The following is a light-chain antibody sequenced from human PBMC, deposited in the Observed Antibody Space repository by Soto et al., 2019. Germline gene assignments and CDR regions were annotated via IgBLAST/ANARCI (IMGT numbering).Light chain of an antibody. Sequence: SQSPAALSLSTGERASLSCRASQSVSSYLAWYQQKPGQAPRLLIYGASSRATGIPDRFSGSGSGTDFTLTISRLEPEDFAVYYCQQYDSSPPSFAQGTRLEIK. V-gene: IGKV3-20*01. CDR1: QSVSSY. CDR2: GAS. CDR3: QQYDSSPPS. J-gene: IGKJ5*01.